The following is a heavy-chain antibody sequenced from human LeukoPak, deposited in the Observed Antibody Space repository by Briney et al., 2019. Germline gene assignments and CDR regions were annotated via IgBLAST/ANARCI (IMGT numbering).Heavy chain of an antibody. CDR3: AKTGLSGTTGDAFDM. V-gene: IGHV3-23*01. Sequence: GGSLRLPCAASGFTFDTYSMSWLRQAPGGGLEWVSGISSDAGSAYYADSVQGRFTISRDNSDNTVSLQMSSLRAGDTAVYYCAKTGLSGTTGDAFDMWGQGTVVTVSS. CDR2: ISSDAGSA. D-gene: IGHD1-7*01. CDR1: GFTFDTYS. J-gene: IGHJ3*02.